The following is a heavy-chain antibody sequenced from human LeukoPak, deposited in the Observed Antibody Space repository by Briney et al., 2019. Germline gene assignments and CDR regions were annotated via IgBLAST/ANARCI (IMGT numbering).Heavy chain of an antibody. D-gene: IGHD5-18*01. CDR3: ARGRLKWSYGYVY. V-gene: IGHV1-2*02. J-gene: IGHJ4*02. Sequence: ASVKVSRKASGYTFTGYYMHWVRQAPGQGLEWMGWINPNSGGTNYAQKFQGRVTMTRDTSISTAYMELSRLRSDDTAVYYCARGRLKWSYGYVYWGQGTLVTVSS. CDR1: GYTFTGYY. CDR2: INPNSGGT.